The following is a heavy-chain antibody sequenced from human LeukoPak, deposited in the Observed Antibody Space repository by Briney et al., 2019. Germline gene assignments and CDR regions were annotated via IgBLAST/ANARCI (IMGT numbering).Heavy chain of an antibody. CDR1: GGSISSNNYY. D-gene: IGHD5-18*01. Sequence: SETLSLTCTVSGGSISSNNYYWGWIRQPPGKGLEWIGNIYTSGSTYYSPSLKSRVIISLDTSKNQFSLKLNSVTAADTAVYYCARDGYNYGLDYWGQGTLVIVSS. J-gene: IGHJ4*02. V-gene: IGHV4-39*07. CDR2: IYTSGST. CDR3: ARDGYNYGLDY.